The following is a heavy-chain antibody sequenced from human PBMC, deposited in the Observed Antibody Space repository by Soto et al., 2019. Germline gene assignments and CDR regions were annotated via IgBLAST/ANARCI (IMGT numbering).Heavy chain of an antibody. CDR3: ARGAILGSLSSSWYERDYYYYGMDV. V-gene: IGHV4-34*01. D-gene: IGHD6-13*01. CDR2: INHSGST. CDR1: GGSFSGYY. Sequence: PSETLSLTCAVYGGSFSGYYWSWIRQPPGKGLEWIGEINHSGSTNYNPSLKSRVTISVDTSKNQFSLKLSSVTAADTAVYYCARGAILGSLSSSWYERDYYYYGMDVWGQGTTVTVS. J-gene: IGHJ6*02.